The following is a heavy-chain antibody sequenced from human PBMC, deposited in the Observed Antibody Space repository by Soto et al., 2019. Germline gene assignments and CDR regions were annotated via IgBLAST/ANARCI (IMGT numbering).Heavy chain of an antibody. Sequence: SETLSLTCVVSNFSISSGYYWGWIRQSPGKGLEWIASIYRSGTTSYNPSLKSRVTISVDPSKNQFSPMLTAVTAADTAVYYCARTRSGSYYSVFNYWGRGSLVTVSS. CDR2: IYRSGTT. CDR1: NFSISSGYY. D-gene: IGHD1-26*01. CDR3: ARTRSGSYYSVFNY. V-gene: IGHV4-38-2*01. J-gene: IGHJ4*02.